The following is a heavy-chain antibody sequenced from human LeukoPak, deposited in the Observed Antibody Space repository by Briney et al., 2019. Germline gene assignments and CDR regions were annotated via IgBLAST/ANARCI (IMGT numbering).Heavy chain of an antibody. Sequence: ASVKVSCKASGYTFTSYGISWVRQAPGQGLGWMGWISAYNGNTNYAQKLQGSVTMTRDTSISTAYMELTNLRPDDTAVYYCARDHCSSANCYEYHYHGMDVWGQGTTVTVSS. V-gene: IGHV1-18*01. D-gene: IGHD2-2*01. CDR3: ARDHCSSANCYEYHYHGMDV. CDR2: ISAYNGNT. CDR1: GYTFTSYG. J-gene: IGHJ6*02.